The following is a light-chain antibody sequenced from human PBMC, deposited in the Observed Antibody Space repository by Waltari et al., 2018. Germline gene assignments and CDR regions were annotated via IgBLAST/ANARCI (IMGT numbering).Light chain of an antibody. CDR3: YSATDNNVV. V-gene: IGLV3-27*01. CDR2: KDN. Sequence: SDELTQPSSVSVSPGQTATITCSGDILAEKVARWFQQKPGQARVVVIHKDNERPSGIPERFSGSSSGTTVTLTISGAQVEDEADYHCYSATDNNVVFGGGTKLTVL. J-gene: IGLJ2*01. CDR1: ILAEKV.